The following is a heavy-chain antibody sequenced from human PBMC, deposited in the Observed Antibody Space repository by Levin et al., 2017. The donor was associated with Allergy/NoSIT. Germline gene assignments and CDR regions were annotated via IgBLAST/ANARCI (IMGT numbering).Heavy chain of an antibody. J-gene: IGHJ4*02. D-gene: IGHD4-17*01. Sequence: PSETLSLTCAVSGGSISSINWWTWLRQPPGKGLEWLWEIYHSGRTNYNPSLKTRITISVDKSKNQFSLKMNSVTAADTALYYCARSGDSYGDYGYWGQGILVSVSS. V-gene: IGHV4-4*02. CDR1: GGSISSINW. CDR3: ARSGDSYGDYGY. CDR2: IYHSGRT.